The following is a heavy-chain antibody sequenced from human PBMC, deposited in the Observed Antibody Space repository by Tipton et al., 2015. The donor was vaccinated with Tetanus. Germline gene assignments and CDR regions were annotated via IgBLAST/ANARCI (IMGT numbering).Heavy chain of an antibody. V-gene: IGHV3-74*01. CDR3: ARSLGGGSYYLDH. CDR1: GFTFSSDW. D-gene: IGHD3-10*01. Sequence: SLRLSCAASGFTFSSDWMHWVRQAPGKGLVWVSRINNDGSSTNYADSVKGRFIISRDNSKNTLYLQMNSLRPEDTAVYYCARSLGGGSYYLDHWGQGTLVTVSS. CDR2: INNDGSST. J-gene: IGHJ4*02.